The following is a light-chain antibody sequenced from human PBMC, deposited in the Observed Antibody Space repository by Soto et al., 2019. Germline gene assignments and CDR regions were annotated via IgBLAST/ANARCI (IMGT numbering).Light chain of an antibody. CDR2: DVS. CDR1: SSDVGNYNY. V-gene: IGLV2-14*01. Sequence: QSVLTQPASVSGSPGQSIAISCTGTSSDVGNYNYVSWYQQHPGKAPQLMIYDVSSRPSGVSDRFSGSKSGNTASLTISGLQAEDEADYYCSSYTSSSTVLFGGGTKLTVL. J-gene: IGLJ2*01. CDR3: SSYTSSSTVL.